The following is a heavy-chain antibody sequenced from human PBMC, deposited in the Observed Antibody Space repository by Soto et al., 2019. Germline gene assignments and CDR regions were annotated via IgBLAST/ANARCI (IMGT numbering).Heavy chain of an antibody. CDR3: AAGSSSLGRAPA. CDR1: GYTFTSYG. D-gene: IGHD6-6*01. V-gene: IGHV1-18*01. Sequence: ASVKVSCKASGYTFTSYGISWVRQAPGQGLEWMGWISAYYGNTNYAQKLQGRVTITTDASTSTAYMELSSLRSEDTAVYYCAAGSSSLGRAPAWGQGTLVTVSS. J-gene: IGHJ4*02. CDR2: ISAYYGNT.